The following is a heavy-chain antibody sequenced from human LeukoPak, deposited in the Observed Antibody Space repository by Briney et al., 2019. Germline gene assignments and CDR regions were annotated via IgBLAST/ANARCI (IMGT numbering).Heavy chain of an antibody. D-gene: IGHD3-22*01. CDR3: ARESVSGYYDSSGYYPD. J-gene: IGHJ4*02. V-gene: IGHV1-69*13. Sequence: SVKVSCKASGGTFSSYAISWVRQAPGQGLEWMGGIIPIFGTANYTQKFQGRVTITADESTSTAYMELSSLRSEDTAVYYCARESVSGYYDSSGYYPDWGQGTLVTVSS. CDR2: IIPIFGTA. CDR1: GGTFSSYA.